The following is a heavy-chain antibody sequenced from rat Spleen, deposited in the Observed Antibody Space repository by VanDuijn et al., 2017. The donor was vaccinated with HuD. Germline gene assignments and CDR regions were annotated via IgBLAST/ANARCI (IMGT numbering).Heavy chain of an antibody. V-gene: IGHV5-29*01. CDR1: GFTFSDYD. Sequence: EVQLVESGGGLVQPGRSLNLSCAASGFTFSDYDMAWIRQAPTKGLEWVTTISYDGGSTNYRDSVKGRFTISRDNAKSTLYLQMDSLRSEDTATYYCARMLWVSPYYFDYWGQGVMVTVSS. CDR3: ARMLWVSPYYFDY. J-gene: IGHJ2*01. CDR2: ISYDGGST. D-gene: IGHD1-7*01.